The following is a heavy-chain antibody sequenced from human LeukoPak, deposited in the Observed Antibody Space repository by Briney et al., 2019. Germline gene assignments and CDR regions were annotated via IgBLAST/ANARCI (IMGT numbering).Heavy chain of an antibody. Sequence: GGSLRLSCAASGFTVSSNYMSWDRQAPGKGLEWVSVIYSGGSTYYADSVKGRFTISRDNSKNTVYLQMNSLRAEDTAVYYCARGLRYSSGWYYFDYWGQGTLVTVSS. CDR1: GFTVSSNY. D-gene: IGHD6-19*01. CDR2: IYSGGST. V-gene: IGHV3-66*01. CDR3: ARGLRYSSGWYYFDY. J-gene: IGHJ4*02.